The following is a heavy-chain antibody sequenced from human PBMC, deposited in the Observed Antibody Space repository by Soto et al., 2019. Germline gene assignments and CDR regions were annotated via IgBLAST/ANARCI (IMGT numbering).Heavy chain of an antibody. J-gene: IGHJ4*02. V-gene: IGHV4-31*03. CDR1: GGSINSGGYC. CDR3: SRGILV. CDR2: ISYGWST. D-gene: IGHD5-18*01. Sequence: QVQLQESGPGLVKPSQTLSLTCTVSGGSINSGGYCWSWIRQHPGKGLDWIGCISYGWSTSYNPSLKSRVTISVDTSNNQFSLKLTSVTAADTAVYYCSRGILVWGQGALITVSS.